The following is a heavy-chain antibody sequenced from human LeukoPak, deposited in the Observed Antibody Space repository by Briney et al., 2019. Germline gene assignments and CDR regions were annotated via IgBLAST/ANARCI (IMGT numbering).Heavy chain of an antibody. V-gene: IGHV1-69*06. CDR1: GGTFSSYA. Sequence: SVKVSCKASGGTFSSYAISWVRQAPGQGLEWMGGIIPIFGTANYAQKFQGRVTITADKSTSTAYMELSSLRSEDTAVYYCARREFGVRGVIIHSFDYWGQGTLVTVSS. CDR3: ARREFGVRGVIIHSFDY. D-gene: IGHD3-10*01. J-gene: IGHJ4*02. CDR2: IIPIFGTA.